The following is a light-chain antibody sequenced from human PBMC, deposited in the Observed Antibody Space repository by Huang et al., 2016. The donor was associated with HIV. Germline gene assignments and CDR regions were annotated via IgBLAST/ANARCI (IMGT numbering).Light chain of an antibody. J-gene: IGKJ5*01. Sequence: DIQMTQSPSSLSASVGDRVTITCRASQDISHYLAWFQQKPGKAPKPLIYGASSLHSGVPSKFSGSGSGTDFTLIISSLQPEDFATYYCQQYDSYPMTFGQGTRLDIK. CDR3: QQYDSYPMT. CDR2: GAS. V-gene: IGKV1-16*02. CDR1: QDISHY.